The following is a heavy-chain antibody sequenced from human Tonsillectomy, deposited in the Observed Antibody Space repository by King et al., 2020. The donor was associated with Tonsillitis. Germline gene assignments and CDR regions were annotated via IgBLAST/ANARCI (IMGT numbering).Heavy chain of an antibody. J-gene: IGHJ4*02. V-gene: IGHV4-38-2*02. Sequence: VQLQESGPGLVKPSETLSLTCAVSGYSISSTYYWGWIRQPPGKGLEWIGSIYHGGSTYYNPSLKSRVTISVDTSKNQFSLKLSSVTAADTAVYYCAREPSGYYTTYFDYWGQGTLVTVSS. CDR3: AREPSGYYTTYFDY. D-gene: IGHD3-22*01. CDR1: GYSISSTYY. CDR2: IYHGGST.